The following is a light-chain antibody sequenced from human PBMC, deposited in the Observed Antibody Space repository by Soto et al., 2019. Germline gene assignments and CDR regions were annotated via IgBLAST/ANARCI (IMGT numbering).Light chain of an antibody. CDR3: QQRATWPHT. CDR1: QSVVTY. V-gene: IGKV3-11*01. Sequence: EIVLTQSPATLSLSPGEGATLSCRASQSVVTYLAWYQQKAGQPPSLLIYDASNRSTGIPARFSGSGSGTDFTRTISSLEPEDFAVYYCQQRATWPHTFGGGTKVEI. J-gene: IGKJ4*01. CDR2: DAS.